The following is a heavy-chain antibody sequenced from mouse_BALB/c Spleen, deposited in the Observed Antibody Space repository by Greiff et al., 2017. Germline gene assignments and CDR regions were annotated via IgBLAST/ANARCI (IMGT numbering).Heavy chain of an antibody. CDR2: IYPSDSYT. CDR3: TCGNYGYFDY. CDR1: GYTFASYW. Sequence: QVQLQQPGAELVRPGASVKLSCKASGYTFASYWINWVKQRPGQGLEWIGNIYPSDSYTNYNQKFKDKATLTVDKSSSTAYMQLSSPTSEDSAVYYCTCGNYGYFDYWGQGTTLTVSS. D-gene: IGHD2-1*01. V-gene: IGHV1-69*02. J-gene: IGHJ2*01.